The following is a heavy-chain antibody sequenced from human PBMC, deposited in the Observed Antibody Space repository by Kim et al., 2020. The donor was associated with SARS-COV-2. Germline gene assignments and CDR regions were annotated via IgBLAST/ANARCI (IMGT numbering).Heavy chain of an antibody. CDR1: GFTFSSYW. J-gene: IGHJ6*02. V-gene: IGHV3-74*01. CDR3: ASYDGGRFRYFDWFSWVLDV. D-gene: IGHD3-9*01. Sequence: GGSLRLSCAASGFTFSSYWMHWVRQAPGKGLGWVSRINSDGSSTSYADSVKGRFTISRDNAKNTLYLQMNSLRAEDTAVYYCASYDGGRFRYFDWFSWVLDVWGQGTTVTVSS. CDR2: INSDGSST.